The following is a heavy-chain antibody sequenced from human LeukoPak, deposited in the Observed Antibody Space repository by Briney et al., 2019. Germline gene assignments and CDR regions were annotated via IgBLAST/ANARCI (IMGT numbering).Heavy chain of an antibody. CDR3: AMKTTAYYYYGMDV. CDR2: ISYDGSNK. J-gene: IGHJ6*02. Sequence: GSLRLSCAASGFTFSSYGMHWVRQAPGKGLEWVAVISYDGSNKYYADSVKGRFTISRDNSKNTLYLQMNSLRAEDTAVYCCAMKTTAYYYYGMDVWGQGTTVTVSS. D-gene: IGHD4-11*01. V-gene: IGHV3-30*03. CDR1: GFTFSSYG.